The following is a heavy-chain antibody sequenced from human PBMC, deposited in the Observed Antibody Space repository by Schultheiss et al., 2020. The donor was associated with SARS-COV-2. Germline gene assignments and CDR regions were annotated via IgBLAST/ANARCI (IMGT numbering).Heavy chain of an antibody. J-gene: IGHJ1*01. V-gene: IGHV3-21*01. CDR2: IRSSGRDI. CDR3: AATSDIVVAVATT. Sequence: GGSLRLSCAASGFTFATYNMHWVRQAPGKGLEFVASIRSSGRDIYYADSMQGRFTVSRDNSKNTLYLQMNSLRAEDTAVYYCAATSDIVVAVATTWGRGTLVTVSS. CDR1: GFTFATYN. D-gene: IGHD2-15*01.